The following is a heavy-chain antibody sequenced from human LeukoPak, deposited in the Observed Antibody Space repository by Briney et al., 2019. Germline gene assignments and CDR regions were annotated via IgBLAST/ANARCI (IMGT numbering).Heavy chain of an antibody. CDR2: IFYTGNT. CDR3: ARVSGSSGGFSLDY. D-gene: IGHD2-15*01. J-gene: IGHJ4*02. V-gene: IGHV4-59*01. CDR1: GGSISSNF. Sequence: SETLPLTCTVSGGSISSNFWTWIRQPPGKGLEWIGYIFYTGNTNYNPSLKSRVTISVDTSKKQFSLNLRSMTAADTAIYYCARVSGSSGGFSLDYWGQGTLVTVSS.